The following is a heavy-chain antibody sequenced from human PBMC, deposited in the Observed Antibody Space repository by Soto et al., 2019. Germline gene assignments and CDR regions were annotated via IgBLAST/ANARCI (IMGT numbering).Heavy chain of an antibody. J-gene: IGHJ6*03. Sequence: GGSLRLSCAASGFTFSTYAMSWVRQAPGKGLEWVSAISGSGGSTYYADSVKGRFTISRDNSKNTLYLQMISLRGEDTAVYYCATTPPPGYCSGGSCYSGYQYFYYMDVWGKGTTVTVSS. CDR1: GFTFSTYA. CDR2: ISGSGGST. CDR3: ATTPPPGYCSGGSCYSGYQYFYYMDV. D-gene: IGHD2-15*01. V-gene: IGHV3-23*01.